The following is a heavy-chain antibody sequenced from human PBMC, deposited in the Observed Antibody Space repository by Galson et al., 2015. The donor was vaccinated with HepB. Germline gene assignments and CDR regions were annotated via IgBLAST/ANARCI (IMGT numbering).Heavy chain of an antibody. D-gene: IGHD5-18*01. CDR3: ARDSGTAMGPYDAFDI. Sequence: SVKVSCKASGYTFTSYAMHWVRQAPGQRLEWMGWINAGNGNTKYSQKFQGRVTITRDTSASTAYMELSSLRSEDTAVYYCARDSGTAMGPYDAFDIWGQGTMVTVSS. CDR2: INAGNGNT. CDR1: GYTFTSYA. J-gene: IGHJ3*02. V-gene: IGHV1-3*01.